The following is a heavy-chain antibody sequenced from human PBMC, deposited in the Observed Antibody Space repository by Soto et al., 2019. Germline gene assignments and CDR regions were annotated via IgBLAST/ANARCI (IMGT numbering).Heavy chain of an antibody. J-gene: IGHJ4*02. CDR1: GYSFTSYW. CDR3: ARRQYGSGTYYNGDFDY. Sequence: GESLKISCQGSGYSFTSYWIAWVRQMPGKGLEWMGSIYPSDSDTSYSPSFQGQVTISADKSINAAYLQWSSLKASDTAMYYCARRQYGSGTYYNGDFDYWGQGTLVNVSS. V-gene: IGHV5-51*01. CDR2: IYPSDSDT. D-gene: IGHD3-10*01.